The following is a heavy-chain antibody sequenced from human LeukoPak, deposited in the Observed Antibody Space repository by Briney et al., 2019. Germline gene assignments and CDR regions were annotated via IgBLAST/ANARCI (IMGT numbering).Heavy chain of an antibody. Sequence: GGSLILSCVASGFTFSNHWLHWVRQGPGKGLVWVSRINGDGTSTIYADSVKGRFTISRDNAKNSLYLQMNSLRAEDTAVYYCARIEAGSSRDYWGHGTLVTVSS. CDR1: GFTFSNHW. J-gene: IGHJ4*01. CDR3: ARIEAGSSRDY. V-gene: IGHV3-74*01. CDR2: INGDGTST. D-gene: IGHD6-13*01.